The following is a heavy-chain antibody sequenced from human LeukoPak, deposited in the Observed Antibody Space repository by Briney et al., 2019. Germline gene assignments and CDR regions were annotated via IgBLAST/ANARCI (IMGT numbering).Heavy chain of an antibody. CDR1: GXXFSXYY. Sequence: SETLSLTCAVXGXXFSXYYXXXXXXXXXXXXXXXXEIKHRGSTXXXPSLKSRVTISVXKSKNQFSLKLTSVTAADTAVYYCARVLYISGWPYFDYWGQGTLVTVSS. V-gene: IGHV4-34*01. CDR3: ARVLYISGWPYFDY. CDR2: IKHRGST. D-gene: IGHD6-19*01. J-gene: IGHJ4*02.